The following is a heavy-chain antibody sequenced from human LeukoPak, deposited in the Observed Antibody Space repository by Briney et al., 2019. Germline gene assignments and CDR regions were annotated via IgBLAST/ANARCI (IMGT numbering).Heavy chain of an antibody. D-gene: IGHD3-22*01. V-gene: IGHV1-18*01. Sequence: ASVKVSCQASGYTFPSYGISWVRQPPGQGRDGIGCISAYNGNKNYAQKLQGRVTMTTDTSTSTAYMELRRLRSDDTAVNYCERDRCYYDSSGLGYYWGQGTLVTVSS. CDR1: GYTFPSYG. CDR3: ERDRCYYDSSGLGYY. J-gene: IGHJ4*02. CDR2: ISAYNGNK.